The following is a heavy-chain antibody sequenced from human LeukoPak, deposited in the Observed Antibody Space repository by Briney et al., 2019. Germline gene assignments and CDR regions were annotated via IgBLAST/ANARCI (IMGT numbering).Heavy chain of an antibody. CDR2: ISWNSGSI. Sequence: PGGSLRLSCAASGFTFDDYAMHWVRQAPGKGLEWVSGISWNSGSIGYADSVKGRFTISRDNAKNSLYLQMDTLRDEDTAVYYCATGAGCGYWGQGTLVTVSS. CDR3: ATGAGCGY. D-gene: IGHD6-19*01. J-gene: IGHJ4*02. V-gene: IGHV3-9*01. CDR1: GFTFDDYA.